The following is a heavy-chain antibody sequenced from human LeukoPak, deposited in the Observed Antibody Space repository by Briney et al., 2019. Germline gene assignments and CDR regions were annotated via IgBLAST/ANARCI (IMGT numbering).Heavy chain of an antibody. V-gene: IGHV3-74*01. J-gene: IGHJ6*03. CDR1: GFTFSSYW. Sequence: GGSLRLSCAASGFTFSSYWMHWVRQTPGAGLEWVSRINGDGSSRSTSYADSVKGRFTISGDNAKNTLYLQMNSLRDEDTAVYYCARGERQLGKKNYYMDVWGKGTTVTVSS. CDR2: INGDGSSR. CDR3: ARGERQLGKKNYYMDV. D-gene: IGHD6-6*01.